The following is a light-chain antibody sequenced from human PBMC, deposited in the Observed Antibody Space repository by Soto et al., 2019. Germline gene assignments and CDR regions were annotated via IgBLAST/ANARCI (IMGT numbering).Light chain of an antibody. Sequence: IQLTQSPSSLSASVGDRVTITCRASQGISSYLAWYQQKPGKAPKLLIYAASTLQSGVPSRFSGSGSGTDFTLTISSLQPEDFATYYCQQLRGFGQGTKVDIK. CDR1: QGISSY. J-gene: IGKJ1*01. CDR2: AAS. V-gene: IGKV1-9*01. CDR3: QQLRG.